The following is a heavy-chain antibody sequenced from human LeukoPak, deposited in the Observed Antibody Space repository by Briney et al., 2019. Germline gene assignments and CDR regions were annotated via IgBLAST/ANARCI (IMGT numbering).Heavy chain of an antibody. D-gene: IGHD2-21*01. CDR3: AKDLFRGRTYPIARNYYYYMDV. CDR1: GFTFSSYS. CDR2: ISSSSSTM. V-gene: IGHV3-48*01. J-gene: IGHJ6*03. Sequence: GGSLRLSCAASGFTFSSYSMNWVRQAPGKGLEWVSYISSSSSTMYYADSVKGRFSISRDNSKNTLYVQMNSLRAEDTAVYYCAKDLFRGRTYPIARNYYYYMDVWGKGTTVTVFS.